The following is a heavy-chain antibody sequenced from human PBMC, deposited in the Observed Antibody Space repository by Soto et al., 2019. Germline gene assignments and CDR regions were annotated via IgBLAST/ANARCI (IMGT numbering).Heavy chain of an antibody. Sequence: QVQQVQSGAEVKKPGASVKVSCKASGYTFTSYGISWVRQAPGQGLEWMGWISAYNGNTNYAQKLQGRVTMTTDTSTSTAYMELRSLRSDDTAVYYCARDGLPTYYYDSSGYYYGRYWGQGTLVTVSS. CDR3: ARDGLPTYYYDSSGYYYGRY. CDR1: GYTFTSYG. D-gene: IGHD3-22*01. V-gene: IGHV1-18*01. CDR2: ISAYNGNT. J-gene: IGHJ4*02.